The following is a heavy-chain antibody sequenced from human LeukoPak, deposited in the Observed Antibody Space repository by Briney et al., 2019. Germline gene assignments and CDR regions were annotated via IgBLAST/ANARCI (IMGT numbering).Heavy chain of an antibody. CDR2: ISRESAYI. V-gene: IGHV3-21*04. J-gene: IGHJ5*02. CDR3: ARADGGRPP. CDR1: GFTFNIYN. D-gene: IGHD2-15*01. Sequence: GGSLRLSCAASGFTFNIYNMNWVRQAPGKGLEWVAYISRESAYIYYADSVKGRFTISRDNAKNSLYLQMNSLRAEDTAVYYCARADGGRPPWGQGTLVTVSS.